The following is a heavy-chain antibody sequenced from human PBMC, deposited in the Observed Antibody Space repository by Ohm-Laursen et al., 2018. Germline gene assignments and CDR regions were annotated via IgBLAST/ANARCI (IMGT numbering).Heavy chain of an antibody. CDR3: VRDRRDGFNYVEY. CDR1: GGSISPHY. J-gene: IGHJ4*02. D-gene: IGHD5-24*01. CDR2: ISYSGTS. Sequence: SETLSLTCTVSGGSISPHYWSWIRQSPEKGLEWIGYISYSGTSEHSPSLKGRVTMSVDTSKNQFSLSLNSVTAADTAIYYCVRDRRDGFNYVEYWGQGTLVTVSS. V-gene: IGHV4-59*11.